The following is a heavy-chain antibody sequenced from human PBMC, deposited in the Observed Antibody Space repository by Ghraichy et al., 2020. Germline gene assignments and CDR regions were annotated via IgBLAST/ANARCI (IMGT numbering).Heavy chain of an antibody. D-gene: IGHD1-26*01. CDR2: IGTAGDT. CDR3: ARSRAQPRGYYYYGMDV. CDR1: GFTFSSYD. V-gene: IGHV3-13*01. J-gene: IGHJ6*02. Sequence: GGSLRLSCAASGFTFSSYDMHWVRQATGKGLEWVSAIGTAGDTYYPGSVKGRFTISRENAKNSLYLQMNSLRAGDTAVYYCARSRAQPRGYYYYGMDVWGQGTTVTVSS.